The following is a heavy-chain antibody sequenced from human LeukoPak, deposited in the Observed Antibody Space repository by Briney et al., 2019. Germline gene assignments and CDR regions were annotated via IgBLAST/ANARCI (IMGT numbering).Heavy chain of an antibody. CDR1: GGSLSSYY. Sequence: SETLSLTCTVSGGSLSSYYWNWIRQPAGKGLEWIGRIYTSGSTNYNPSLKSRVTMSVDTSKNQFSLKLSSVTAADTAVYFCARDLSCSATSCFDDWGQGTLVTVSS. CDR2: IYTSGST. J-gene: IGHJ4*02. V-gene: IGHV4-4*07. D-gene: IGHD2-2*01. CDR3: ARDLSCSATSCFDD.